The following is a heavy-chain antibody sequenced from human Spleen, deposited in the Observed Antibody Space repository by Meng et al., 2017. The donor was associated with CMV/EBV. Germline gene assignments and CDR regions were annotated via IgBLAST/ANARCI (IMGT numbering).Heavy chain of an antibody. CDR2: IIPVFGTT. Sequence: SCTASGGSFRSHGVVWVRQAPGQGLEWMGEIIPVFGTTNQARKFQGRVTVTTDESTTTAYMELRSLTSDDTAVYYCASRDGAGWLDPWGQGTLVTVSS. D-gene: IGHD4-17*01. CDR3: ASRDGAGWLDP. V-gene: IGHV1-69*05. J-gene: IGHJ5*02. CDR1: GGSFRSHG.